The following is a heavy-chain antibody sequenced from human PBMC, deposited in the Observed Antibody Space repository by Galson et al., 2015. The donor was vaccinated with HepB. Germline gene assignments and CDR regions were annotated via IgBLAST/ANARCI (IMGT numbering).Heavy chain of an antibody. CDR3: AKDHGQSGALAVAGGH. CDR2: ISWNSGSI. D-gene: IGHD6-19*01. CDR1: GFTFDDYA. Sequence: SLRLSCAAPGFTFDDYAMHWVRQAPGKGLEWVSGISWNSGSIGYADSVKGRFTISRDNAKNSLYLQMNSLRAEDTALYYCAKDHGQSGALAVAGGHWGQGTLVTVSS. V-gene: IGHV3-9*01. J-gene: IGHJ4*02.